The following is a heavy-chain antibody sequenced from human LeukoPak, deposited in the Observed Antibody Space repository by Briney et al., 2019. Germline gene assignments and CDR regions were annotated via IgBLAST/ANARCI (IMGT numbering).Heavy chain of an antibody. D-gene: IGHD6-13*01. CDR2: ISSSSSTI. V-gene: IGHV3-48*01. CDR1: GFTFSSYA. CDR3: AGIAAAGPDPMFDY. Sequence: GGSLRLSCAASGFTFSSYAISWVRQAPGKGLEWVSYISSSSSTIYYADSVKGRFTISRDNAKNSLYLQMNSLRAEDTAVYYCAGIAAAGPDPMFDYWGQGTLVTVSS. J-gene: IGHJ4*02.